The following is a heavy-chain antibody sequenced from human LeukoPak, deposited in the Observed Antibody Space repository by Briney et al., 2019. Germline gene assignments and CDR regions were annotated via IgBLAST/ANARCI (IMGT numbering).Heavy chain of an antibody. CDR3: ARVSYYDSSGYYFLSYVDY. V-gene: IGHV3-53*01. CDR2: IYSGGST. CDR1: GFTVSSNY. Sequence: GGSLRLSCAASGFTVSSNYMSWVRQAPGKGLEWVSVIYSGGSTYYADSVRDRFTISRDNSKNTLYLQMNSLGAEDTAVYYCARVSYYDSSGYYFLSYVDYWGQGTLVTVSS. J-gene: IGHJ4*02. D-gene: IGHD3-22*01.